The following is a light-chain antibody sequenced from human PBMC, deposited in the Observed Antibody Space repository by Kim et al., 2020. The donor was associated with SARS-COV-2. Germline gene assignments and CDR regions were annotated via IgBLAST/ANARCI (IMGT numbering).Light chain of an antibody. V-gene: IGLV3-19*01. CDR2: DKN. J-gene: IGLJ2*01. CDR1: TLRVYY. CDR3: NSRDSSGNHVV. Sequence: SSELTQDPAVSVALGQTVRITCQGDTLRVYYATWYQQKPGQAPALVIYDKNNRPSGIPDRFSGSSSLNTASLTITGAQAEDEADYYCNSRDSSGNHVVFGGGTQLTVL.